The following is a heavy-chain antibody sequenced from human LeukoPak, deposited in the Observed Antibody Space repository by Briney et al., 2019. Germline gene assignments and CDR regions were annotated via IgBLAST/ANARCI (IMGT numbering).Heavy chain of an antibody. CDR3: ARSRSSSWYGIFDY. Sequence: SVKVSCKASGGTFSSYAISWVRQAPGQGLEWMGRIIPILGIANYAQKIQGRVTITADKSTSTAYMELSSLRSEDTAVYYCARSRSSSWYGIFDYWGQGTLVTVSS. D-gene: IGHD6-13*01. J-gene: IGHJ4*02. CDR2: IIPILGIA. CDR1: GGTFSSYA. V-gene: IGHV1-69*04.